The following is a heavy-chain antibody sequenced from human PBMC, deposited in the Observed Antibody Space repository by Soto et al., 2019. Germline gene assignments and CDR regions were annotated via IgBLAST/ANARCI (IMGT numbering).Heavy chain of an antibody. D-gene: IGHD3-16*01. CDR3: AKGRTAVRGDDY. CDR1: GFTFSSYG. V-gene: IGHV3-30*18. CDR2: ISYDGSNK. Sequence: QVQLVESGGGVVQPGRSLRLSCAASGFTFSSYGMHWVRQAPGKGLEWVAVISYDGSNKYYADSVKGRFTISRENSKNTLYLQMNSLRAEDTAVYYCAKGRTAVRGDDYWGQGTLVTVSS. J-gene: IGHJ4*02.